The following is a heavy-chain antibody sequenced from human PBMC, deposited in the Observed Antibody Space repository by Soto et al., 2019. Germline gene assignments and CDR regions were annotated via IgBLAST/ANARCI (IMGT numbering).Heavy chain of an antibody. V-gene: IGHV1-69*02. CDR3: ASSPYGRDYYYYYMDV. CDR1: GGTFSSYT. CDR2: IIPILGIA. D-gene: IGHD1-26*01. Sequence: QVQLVQSGAEVKKPGSSVKVSCKASGGTFSSYTISWVRQAPGQGLEWMGRIIPILGIANYAQKFQGRVKITADKSTSTAYMELSILRSEDTAVYYCASSPYGRDYYYYYMDVWGKGTTVTVSS. J-gene: IGHJ6*03.